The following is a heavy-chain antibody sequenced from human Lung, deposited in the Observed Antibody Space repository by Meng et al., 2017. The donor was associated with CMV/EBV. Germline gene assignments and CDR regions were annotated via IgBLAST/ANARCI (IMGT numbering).Heavy chain of an antibody. CDR2: IKSKTDGETA. J-gene: IGHJ4*02. Sequence: VQLVESGGDSVKPGGSLRLSCAGSGFTFSNAWMSWVRQAPGKGLECVGRIKSKTDGETADYNAPVKGRFTISRDDSKNTLYLQMNSLKTEDTAIYYCIWNDLGDYWGQGTLVTVSS. D-gene: IGHD1-1*01. V-gene: IGHV3-15*01. CDR3: IWNDLGDY. CDR1: GFTFSNAW.